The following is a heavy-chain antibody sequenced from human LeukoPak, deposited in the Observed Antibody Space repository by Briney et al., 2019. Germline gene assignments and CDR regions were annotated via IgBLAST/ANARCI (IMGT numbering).Heavy chain of an antibody. CDR1: GGSITNYY. J-gene: IGHJ4*02. Sequence: SETLSLTCAVSGGSITNYYWSWIRQSPGKGLEWIGFIYYNGNTNYSPSLKSRVTISVDTSKNQFSLKLTSMTAADTAVYYCARGALLWFGAKMEYYFDYWGQGTLLSVSS. CDR2: IYYNGNT. CDR3: ARGALLWFGAKMEYYFDY. D-gene: IGHD3-10*01. V-gene: IGHV4-59*01.